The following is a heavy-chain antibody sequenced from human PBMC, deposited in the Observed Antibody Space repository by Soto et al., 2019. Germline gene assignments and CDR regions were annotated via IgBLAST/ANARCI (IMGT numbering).Heavy chain of an antibody. V-gene: IGHV3-30*18. J-gene: IGHJ4*02. Sequence: GGSLRLSCAASGFTFSSYGMHWVRQAPGKGLEWVAVISYDGSNKYYADYVKGRFTISRDNSKNTLYLQMNSLRAEDTAVYYFAKDYDYVWGSYRYYFDYWGQGTLVTVSS. CDR1: GFTFSSYG. D-gene: IGHD3-16*02. CDR3: AKDYDYVWGSYRYYFDY. CDR2: ISYDGSNK.